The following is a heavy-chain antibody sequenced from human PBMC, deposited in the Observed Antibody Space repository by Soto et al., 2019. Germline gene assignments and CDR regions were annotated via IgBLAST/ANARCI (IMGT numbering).Heavy chain of an antibody. Sequence: EVQLVESGGGLVQPGGSLRLSCAASGFTFSSYWMHWVRQAPGEGLMWVSRINPDGSTTSYADSVKSRFTISRDNAKNTLYLQMNSLRVEDTAVYYCARVPTTVTTPGMDVWGQGTTVTVSS. J-gene: IGHJ6*02. V-gene: IGHV3-74*01. CDR1: GFTFSSYW. CDR2: INPDGSTT. D-gene: IGHD4-4*01. CDR3: ARVPTTVTTPGMDV.